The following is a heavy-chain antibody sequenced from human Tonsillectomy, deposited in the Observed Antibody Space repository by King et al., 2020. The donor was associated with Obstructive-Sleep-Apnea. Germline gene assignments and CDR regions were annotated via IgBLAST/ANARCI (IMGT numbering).Heavy chain of an antibody. V-gene: IGHV3-30*04. CDR3: ARDGFGVIVVVVAGGVDYGMDV. CDR2: ISYDGSNK. Sequence: QLVQSGGGVVQPGRSLRLSCAASGFTFSSYAMHWVRQAPGKGLEWVAVISYDGSNKYYADSVKGRFTISRDHSKNTLYLQMNSLRAEDTAVYYCARDGFGVIVVVVAGGVDYGMDVWGQGTTVTVSS. J-gene: IGHJ6*02. D-gene: IGHD2-15*01. CDR1: GFTFSSYA.